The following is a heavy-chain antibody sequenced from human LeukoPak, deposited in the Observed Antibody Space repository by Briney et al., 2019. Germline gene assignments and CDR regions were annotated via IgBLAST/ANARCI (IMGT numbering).Heavy chain of an antibody. V-gene: IGHV4-31*03. D-gene: IGHD3-22*01. J-gene: IGHJ3*02. Sequence: PSETLSLTCTVSGGSISSGGYSWSWIRQHPGKGLEWIGYIYYSGSTYYNPSLKSRVTISVDTSKNQFSLKLSSVTAADTAVYYCARVNYYDSSGYLDAFEIWGQGTMVTVSS. CDR1: GGSISSGGYS. CDR2: IYYSGST. CDR3: ARVNYYDSSGYLDAFEI.